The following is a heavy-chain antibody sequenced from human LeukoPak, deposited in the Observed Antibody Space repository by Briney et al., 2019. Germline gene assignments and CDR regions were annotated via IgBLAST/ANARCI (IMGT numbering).Heavy chain of an antibody. Sequence: ASVKVSCKASGYTFTSYFIYWVRQAPGQGLECMGIINPSDGTTNYAQKFQGRVTTTRDTSTSTVHMELSSLRSEDTGVYYCARVQEYYDYVWGSYRPNYFDYWGQGTLVTVSS. D-gene: IGHD3-16*02. J-gene: IGHJ4*02. CDR2: INPSDGTT. CDR3: ARVQEYYDYVWGSYRPNYFDY. CDR1: GYTFTSYF. V-gene: IGHV1-46*01.